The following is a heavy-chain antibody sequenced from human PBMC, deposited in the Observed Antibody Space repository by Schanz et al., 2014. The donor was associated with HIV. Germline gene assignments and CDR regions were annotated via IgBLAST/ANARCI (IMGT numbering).Heavy chain of an antibody. V-gene: IGHV1-18*04. CDR2: ISAYNGKT. Sequence: QVQLLQSGAEIKKPWASVRVSCEASGYTFSSFDINWVRQAPGQGLEWMGWISAYNGKTNYARKVQGRVTMTTDTSTTTAYMELRSLRSDDTAVYYCARGARYGMDVWGQGTTVTVSS. J-gene: IGHJ6*02. CDR1: GYTFSSFD. CDR3: ARGARYGMDV.